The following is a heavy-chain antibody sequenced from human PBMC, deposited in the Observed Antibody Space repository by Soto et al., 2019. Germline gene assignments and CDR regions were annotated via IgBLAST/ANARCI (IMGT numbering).Heavy chain of an antibody. Sequence: EVQLLESGGGLVQPGGSLRLSCAASGFTFSSYAMSWVRQAPGKGLEWVSAISGSGGSTYYADSVKGRFTISSDNSKNTPYLQMNSLRAEDTAVYYCAKGDDLVAVISDVWGQGTTVTVSS. J-gene: IGHJ6*02. CDR2: ISGSGGST. V-gene: IGHV3-23*01. CDR1: GFTFSSYA. CDR3: AKGDDLVAVISDV. D-gene: IGHD3-22*01.